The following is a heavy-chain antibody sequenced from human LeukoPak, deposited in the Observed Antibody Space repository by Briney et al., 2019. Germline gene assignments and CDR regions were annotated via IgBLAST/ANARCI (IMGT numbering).Heavy chain of an antibody. V-gene: IGHV4-59*01. CDR2: IYYSGST. Sequence: SETLSLTCTVSGCSISSYYWSWIRQPPGKGLEWSGYIYYSGSTNYNPSLKSRVTISVDTSKTQFSLKLSSVTAADTAVYYCARELGDFWSGYHNWFDPWGEGTLVTVSS. CDR3: ARELGDFWSGYHNWFDP. J-gene: IGHJ5*02. CDR1: GCSISSYY. D-gene: IGHD3-3*01.